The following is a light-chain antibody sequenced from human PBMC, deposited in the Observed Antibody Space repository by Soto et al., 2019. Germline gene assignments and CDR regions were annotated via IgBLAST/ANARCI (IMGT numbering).Light chain of an antibody. CDR3: QQYNNWPPPLT. V-gene: IGKV3-15*01. Sequence: EIVMTQSPATLSVSPGERATLSCRASQSVSSNLAWYQQKPGQAPTLLIYGASTRATGIPARFSGSGSGTEFTLTISSLQSEDFAVYYCQQYNNWPPPLTFGGGTKVEI. CDR1: QSVSSN. CDR2: GAS. J-gene: IGKJ4*01.